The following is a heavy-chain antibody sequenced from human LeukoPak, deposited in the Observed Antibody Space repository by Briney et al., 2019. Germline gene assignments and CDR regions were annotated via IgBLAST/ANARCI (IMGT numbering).Heavy chain of an antibody. CDR1: GYSISSGYY. V-gene: IGHV4-38-2*01. CDR3: ARLVPAAPYYFDY. CDR2: IHHSGMT. D-gene: IGHD2-2*01. J-gene: IGHJ4*02. Sequence: SETLSLTCAVSGYSISSGYYWSWIRQPPGKGLEWIATIHHSGMTYYNPSLKSRVTISVDTSKNQFSLKLSSVTAADTAVYYCARLVPAAPYYFDYWGQGTLVTVSS.